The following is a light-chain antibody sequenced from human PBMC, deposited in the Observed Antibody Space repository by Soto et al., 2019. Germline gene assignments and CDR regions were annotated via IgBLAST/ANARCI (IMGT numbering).Light chain of an antibody. CDR3: QQYGSSPIT. CDR1: QSVSSSY. V-gene: IGKV3-20*01. CDR2: AAS. Sequence: EIVLTQSPGTLSLSPGERATLSCRTSQSVSSSYLAWYQQKPGQAPRLLIYAASSRATGIPDRFSGSGSGTDFSLTISRLEPEDFAVYYCQQYGSSPITFGQGTRLEI. J-gene: IGKJ5*01.